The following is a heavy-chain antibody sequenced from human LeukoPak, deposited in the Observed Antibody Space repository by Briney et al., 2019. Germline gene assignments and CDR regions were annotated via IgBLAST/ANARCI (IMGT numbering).Heavy chain of an antibody. CDR3: VRPLSGDYAWFDV. D-gene: IGHD4-17*01. J-gene: IGHJ6*01. V-gene: IGHV4-61*05. CDR1: GGSISSNIHY. CDR2: IHYSGTT. Sequence: KASETLSLTCTVSGGSISSNIHYWGWVRQPPGKGLEWIGYIHYSGTTNYNPSLKSRVSISADTSENQMSLRLSSVTAADAAVYYCVRPLSGDYAWFDVCGQGATVTVSS.